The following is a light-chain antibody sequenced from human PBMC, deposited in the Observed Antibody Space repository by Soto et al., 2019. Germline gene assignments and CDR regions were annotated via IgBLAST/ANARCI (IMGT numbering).Light chain of an antibody. Sequence: EIVMTQSPYTLSVSPGERATLSCRASQSVRSSLAWYQQKPGQAPRLLIYGTSTRATGIPARFSGSGSGTEFPLTISSLQSEDSAVYYCHKYTNCWTFGQGTKVEIK. J-gene: IGKJ1*01. CDR2: GTS. CDR1: QSVRSS. CDR3: HKYTNCWT. V-gene: IGKV3-15*01.